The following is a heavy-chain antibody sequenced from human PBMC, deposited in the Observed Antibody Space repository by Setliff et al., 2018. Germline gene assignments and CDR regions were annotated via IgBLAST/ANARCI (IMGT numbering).Heavy chain of an antibody. CDR1: GFSFSSYA. CDR2: IIGSGIST. V-gene: IGHV3-23*01. CDR3: AKSPHDFWSGRVFFDY. Sequence: LRLSCAASGFSFSSYAMSWVRQAPGKGLEWVSSIIGSGISTYYADSVQGRFTISRDNHKNTLHLQMNSLRVEDTAIYYCAKSPHDFWSGRVFFDYWGQGIQVTVSS. J-gene: IGHJ4*01. D-gene: IGHD3-3*01.